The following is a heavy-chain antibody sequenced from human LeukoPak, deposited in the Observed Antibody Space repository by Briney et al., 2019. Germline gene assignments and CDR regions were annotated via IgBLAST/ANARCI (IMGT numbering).Heavy chain of an antibody. V-gene: IGHV4-61*02. D-gene: IGHD3-10*01. CDR2: VYTSGTT. J-gene: IGHJ4*02. CDR3: ASHPYGSGGSFDY. Sequence: SQTLSLTCTVSGGSISSDTYYWSWIRLTAGKGLEWIGRVYTSGTTNYNPSLKSRVTISIDTSKNQFSLKLSSVTAADTAVYYCASHPYGSGGSFDYWGQGTLLTVSS. CDR1: GGSISSDTYY.